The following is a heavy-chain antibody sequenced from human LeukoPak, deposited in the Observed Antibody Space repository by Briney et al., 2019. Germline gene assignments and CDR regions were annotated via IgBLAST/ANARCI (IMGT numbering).Heavy chain of an antibody. CDR1: GFTFGDYA. CDR2: IRSKAYGGTT. Sequence: GGSLRLSCTASGFTFGDYAMSWFRQAPGKGLEWVGFIRSKAYGGTTEYAASVKGRFTISRDDSKSIAYLQMNSLKTEDTAVYYCTREPRRQQLASFDYWGQGTLVTVSS. D-gene: IGHD6-13*01. J-gene: IGHJ4*02. V-gene: IGHV3-49*03. CDR3: TREPRRQQLASFDY.